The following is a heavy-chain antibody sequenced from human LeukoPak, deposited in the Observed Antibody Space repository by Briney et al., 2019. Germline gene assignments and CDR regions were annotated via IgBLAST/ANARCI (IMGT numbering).Heavy chain of an antibody. CDR3: AREGYGDYEGGVLDY. CDR1: GGTFSSYT. D-gene: IGHD4-17*01. CDR2: IIPILGIA. J-gene: IGHJ4*02. Sequence: GASVKVSCKASGGTFSSYTISWVRQAPGQGLEWMGRIIPILGIANYAQKFQGRVTITADKSTSTAYMELSSLRSEDTAVYYCAREGYGDYEGGVLDYWGQGTLVTVSS. V-gene: IGHV1-69*04.